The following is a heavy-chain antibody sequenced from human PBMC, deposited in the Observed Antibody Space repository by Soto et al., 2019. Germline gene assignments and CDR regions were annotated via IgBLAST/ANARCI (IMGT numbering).Heavy chain of an antibody. CDR1: GGSISSSNW. D-gene: IGHD5-18*01. V-gene: IGHV4-4*02. Sequence: QVQLQESGPGLVKPSGTLSLTCAVSGGSISSSNWWSWVRQPPGKGLEWIGEIYHSGSTNYNPSLKSRVTLSVDKSKNPFSLKLSSVTAADTAVYSCARPPWAGYTGYYLDYWGQGTLVTVSS. J-gene: IGHJ4*02. CDR3: ARPPWAGYTGYYLDY. CDR2: IYHSGST.